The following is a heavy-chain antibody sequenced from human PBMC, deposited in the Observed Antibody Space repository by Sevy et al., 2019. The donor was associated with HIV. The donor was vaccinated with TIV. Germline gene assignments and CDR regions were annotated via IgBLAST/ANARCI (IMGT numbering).Heavy chain of an antibody. D-gene: IGHD3-10*01. Sequence: GGSLRLSCAASGFTFSTYAMTWVRQAPGGGLEWVSVISGSGSSTYYADSVKGRFTISRDNSKNTLFLQMNSLRADDTAVYYCAKDRVSGTYYSGDFDYWGQGTLFTVSS. J-gene: IGHJ4*02. V-gene: IGHV3-23*01. CDR1: GFTFSTYA. CDR3: AKDRVSGTYYSGDFDY. CDR2: ISGSGSST.